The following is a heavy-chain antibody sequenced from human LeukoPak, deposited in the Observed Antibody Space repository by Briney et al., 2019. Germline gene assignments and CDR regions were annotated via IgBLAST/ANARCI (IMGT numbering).Heavy chain of an antibody. CDR1: GDSIIGYY. J-gene: IGHJ3*02. D-gene: IGHD3-10*01. V-gene: IGHV4-39*07. CDR3: TKSDVYGLIRI. CDR2: IHYTGNT. Sequence: SETLSLTCSVSGDSIIGYYWGWIRQPPGKGLEWIGNIHYTGNTYYNSSLKSRVTISLDTSQNQFSLKVISMTAADTAAYYCTKSDVYGLIRICGRGTMVTVSS.